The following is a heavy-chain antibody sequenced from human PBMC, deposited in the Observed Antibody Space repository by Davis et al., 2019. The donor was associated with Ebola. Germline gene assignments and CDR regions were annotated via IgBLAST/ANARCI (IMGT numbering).Heavy chain of an antibody. Sequence: PGGSLRLSCAASGFTFSSYWMSWVRQAPGKGLEWVANIKQDGSEKYYVDSVKGRFTISRDNAKNSLYLQMNSLRAEDTAVYYCARDGMATIPPCDYWGQGTLVTVSS. V-gene: IGHV3-7*01. CDR3: ARDGMATIPPCDY. CDR2: IKQDGSEK. J-gene: IGHJ4*02. D-gene: IGHD5-24*01. CDR1: GFTFSSYW.